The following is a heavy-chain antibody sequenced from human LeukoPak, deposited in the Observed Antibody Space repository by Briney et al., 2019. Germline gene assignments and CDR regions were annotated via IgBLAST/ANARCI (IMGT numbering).Heavy chain of an antibody. CDR1: GGSISSYY. Sequence: SETLSLTCTVSGGSISSYYWSWIRQPPGKGLEWIGYIYYSGSTSYNPSLKSRVTISVDTSKNQFSLKLSPVTAADTAVYYCARLDNGWYFDLWGRGTLVTVSS. D-gene: IGHD2-2*03. J-gene: IGHJ2*01. CDR3: ARLDNGWYFDL. V-gene: IGHV4-59*01. CDR2: IYYSGST.